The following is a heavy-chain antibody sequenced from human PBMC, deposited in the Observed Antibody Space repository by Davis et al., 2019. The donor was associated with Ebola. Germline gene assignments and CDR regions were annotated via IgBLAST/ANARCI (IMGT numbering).Heavy chain of an antibody. D-gene: IGHD6-13*01. CDR1: GFTFSNYA. CDR3: ATWELSSSWHYFDY. CDR2: ISYDGNNE. V-gene: IGHV3-30-3*01. Sequence: GESLKISCAASGFTFSNYAMHWVRQAPGKGLEWVAVISYDGNNEYYADSVKGRFTISRDNSKNSLYLQMNSLRDEDTAVYYCATWELSSSWHYFDYWGQGTLVTVSS. J-gene: IGHJ4*02.